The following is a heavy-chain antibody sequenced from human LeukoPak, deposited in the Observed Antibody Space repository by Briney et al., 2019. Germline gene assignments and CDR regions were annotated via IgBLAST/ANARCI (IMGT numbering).Heavy chain of an antibody. CDR1: GGSISSYY. V-gene: IGHV4-4*07. Sequence: PSETLSLTCTVSGGSISSYYWSWIRQPAGKGLEWIGRIYTSGSTNYNPSLRSRVTMSVDTSKNQFSLKLSSVTAADTAVYYCARDSYCSGGSCYSSGAFDIWGQGTLVTVSS. CDR2: IYTSGST. CDR3: ARDSYCSGGSCYSSGAFDI. D-gene: IGHD2-15*01. J-gene: IGHJ4*02.